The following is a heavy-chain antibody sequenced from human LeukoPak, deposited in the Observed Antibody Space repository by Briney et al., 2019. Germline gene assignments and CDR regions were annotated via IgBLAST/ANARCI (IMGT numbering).Heavy chain of an antibody. D-gene: IGHD3-10*01. CDR1: GYTFTSYG. CDR3: ARERIYYYGSGETD. V-gene: IGHV1-18*01. CDR2: ISAYNGNT. Sequence: ASVKVSCTASGYTFTSYGISWVRQAPGQGLEWMGWISAYNGNTNYAQKLQGRVTMTTDTSTSTAYMELRSLRSDDTAVYYCARERIYYYGSGETDWGQGTLVTVSS. J-gene: IGHJ4*02.